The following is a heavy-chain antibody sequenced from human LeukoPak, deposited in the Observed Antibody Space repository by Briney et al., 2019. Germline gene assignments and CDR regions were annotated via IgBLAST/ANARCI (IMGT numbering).Heavy chain of an antibody. Sequence: ASVTVSCKASGYTFTSYAMNWVRQAPGQGLEWMGWINTNTGNPTYAQGFTGRFVFSLDTSVSTAYLQISSLKAEDTAVYYCAAYYGSGSYYQALENWGQGTLVTVSS. CDR3: AAYYGSGSYYQALEN. CDR2: INTNTGNP. J-gene: IGHJ4*02. CDR1: GYTFTSYA. D-gene: IGHD3-10*01. V-gene: IGHV7-4-1*02.